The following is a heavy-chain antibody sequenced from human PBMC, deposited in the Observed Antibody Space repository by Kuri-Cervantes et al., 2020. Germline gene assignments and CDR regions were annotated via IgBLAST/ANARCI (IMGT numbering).Heavy chain of an antibody. V-gene: IGHV4-61*01. CDR1: GYSISSGYY. J-gene: IGHJ3*02. Sequence: SETLSLTCTVSGYSISSGYYWGWIRQPPGKGLEWIGYIYYSGSTNYNPSLKSRVTISVDTSKNQFSLKLSSVTAADTAVYYCAREPPVQNAFDIWGQGTMVTVSS. CDR2: IYYSGST. CDR3: AREPPVQNAFDI.